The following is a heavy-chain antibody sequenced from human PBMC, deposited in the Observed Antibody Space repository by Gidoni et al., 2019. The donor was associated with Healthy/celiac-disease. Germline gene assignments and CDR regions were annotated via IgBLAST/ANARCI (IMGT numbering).Heavy chain of an antibody. D-gene: IGHD3-9*01. Sequence: VRQATGQGLEWMGWMNPNSGNTGYAQKFQGRVTMTRNTSISTAYMELSSLRSEDTAVYYCARGFGGYFDWTGGYWGQGTLVTVSS. V-gene: IGHV1-8*01. CDR3: ARGFGGYFDWTGGY. CDR2: MNPNSGNT. J-gene: IGHJ4*02.